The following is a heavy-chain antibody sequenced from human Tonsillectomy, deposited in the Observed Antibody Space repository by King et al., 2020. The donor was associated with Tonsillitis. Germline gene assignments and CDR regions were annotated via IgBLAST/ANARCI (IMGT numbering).Heavy chain of an antibody. CDR2: IYYSGST. Sequence: VQLQESGPGLVKPSENLSLTCAVSGGSISSYFWSWIRQPSGKGPEWIGYIYYSGSTNYIPSLKSRVTILIDTSKNQFSLKLSSVTAADTAVYYCARNRYSSSSSWYFDLWGRGTLVTVSS. D-gene: IGHD6-6*01. CDR1: GGSISSYF. V-gene: IGHV4-59*01. J-gene: IGHJ2*01. CDR3: ARNRYSSSSSWYFDL.